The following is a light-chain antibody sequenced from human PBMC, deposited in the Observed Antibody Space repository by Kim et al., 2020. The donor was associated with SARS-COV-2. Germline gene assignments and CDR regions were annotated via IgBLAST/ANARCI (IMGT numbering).Light chain of an antibody. Sequence: ASVGDRINITCRASQDIGNNLAWFQQKPGEAPKSLIFGASSLQSGVPSKFIGSGSGADFTLTISSLQPEDFATYYCQHYSTYPPAFGGGTKVDIK. CDR3: QHYSTYPPA. CDR2: GAS. V-gene: IGKV1-16*02. J-gene: IGKJ4*01. CDR1: QDIGNN.